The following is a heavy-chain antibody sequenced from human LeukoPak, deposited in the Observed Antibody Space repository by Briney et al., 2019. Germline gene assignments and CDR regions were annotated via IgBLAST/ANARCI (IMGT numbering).Heavy chain of an antibody. CDR2: FDPEDGET. J-gene: IGHJ4*02. Sequence: ASVKVSCKVSGYTLTELSMHWVRQAPGKGLEWMGGFDPEDGETIYAQKFQGRVTMTEDTSTDTAYMELSSLRSEDTAVYYCATDLRSGQMITFGGKRSWGQGTLVTVSS. CDR1: GYTLTELS. V-gene: IGHV1-24*01. D-gene: IGHD3-16*01. CDR3: ATDLRSGQMITFGGKRS.